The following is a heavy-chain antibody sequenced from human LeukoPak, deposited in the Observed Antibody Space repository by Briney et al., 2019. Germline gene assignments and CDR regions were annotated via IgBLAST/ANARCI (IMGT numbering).Heavy chain of an antibody. D-gene: IGHD2-15*01. V-gene: IGHV4-34*01. CDR3: ARGYSPVVVVAATVYFDY. J-gene: IGHJ4*02. CDR2: INHSGST. Sequence: SETLSLTCDVYGGSFSGYYWSWIRQPPGKGLEWIGEINHSGSTNYNPSLKSRVTISVDTSKNQFSLKLSSVTAADTAVYYCARGYSPVVVVAATVYFDYWGQGTLVTVSS. CDR1: GGSFSGYY.